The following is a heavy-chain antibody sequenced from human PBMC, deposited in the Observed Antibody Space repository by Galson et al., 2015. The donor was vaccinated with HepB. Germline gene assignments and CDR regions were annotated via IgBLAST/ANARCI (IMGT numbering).Heavy chain of an antibody. CDR1: GYNFASFW. Sequence: QSGAEVKKPGESLKISCKASGYNFASFWIGWVRQMPGKGLEWMGIIHPGDSDTRYSPSFQGQVSIPADKSISTAYMQWTSLKVTDSAIYYCARRGPDTPMVWSFDYWGQGTLVTVSS. J-gene: IGHJ4*02. D-gene: IGHD5-18*01. CDR3: ARRGPDTPMVWSFDY. V-gene: IGHV5-51*01. CDR2: IHPGDSDT.